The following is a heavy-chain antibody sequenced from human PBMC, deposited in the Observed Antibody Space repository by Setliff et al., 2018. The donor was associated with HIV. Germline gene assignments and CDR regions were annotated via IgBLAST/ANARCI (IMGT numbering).Heavy chain of an antibody. Sequence: GESLTISCAASGFTFSSYWVSWVRQAPGKGLEWVANIKQDGSEKYYVDSVKGRFTISRDNAKNSLYLQMNSLRAEDTAVYYCARDLVWPYSSRWYDAFDIWGQGTMVTVSS. CDR1: GFTFSSYW. V-gene: IGHV3-7*03. CDR3: ARDLVWPYSSRWYDAFDI. D-gene: IGHD6-13*01. J-gene: IGHJ3*02. CDR2: IKQDGSEK.